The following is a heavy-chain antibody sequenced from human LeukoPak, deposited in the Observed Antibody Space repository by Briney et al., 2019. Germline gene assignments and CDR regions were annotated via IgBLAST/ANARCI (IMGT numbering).Heavy chain of an antibody. Sequence: GGSLRLSCAASGFTFSSYGMHWVRQAPGKGLEWVAFIRYDGSNKYYADSVKGRFTISRDNSKNTLYLQMNSLRAEDTAVYYCAKSALRFLNPDPSDYWGQGTLVTVSS. CDR3: AKSALRFLNPDPSDY. CDR1: GFTFSSYG. D-gene: IGHD3-3*01. J-gene: IGHJ4*02. CDR2: IRYDGSNK. V-gene: IGHV3-30*02.